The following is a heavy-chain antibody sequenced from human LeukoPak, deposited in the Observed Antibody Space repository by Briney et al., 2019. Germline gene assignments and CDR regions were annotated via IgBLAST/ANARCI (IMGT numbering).Heavy chain of an antibody. V-gene: IGHV4-59*01. CDR3: TFARGDPGSFNY. J-gene: IGHJ4*02. CDR1: GGSISSYY. Sequence: SETLSLTCTVSGGSISSYYWSWIRQPPGKGLEWIGYIFYSGSTNYNPSLKSRVAISVDTSKNQFSLKLSSVTAADTAVYYCTFARGDPGSFNYWGQGTLVTVSS. CDR2: IFYSGST. D-gene: IGHD2-21*02.